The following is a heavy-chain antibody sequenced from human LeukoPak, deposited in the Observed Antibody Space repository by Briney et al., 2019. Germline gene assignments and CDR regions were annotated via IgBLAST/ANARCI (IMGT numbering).Heavy chain of an antibody. V-gene: IGHV3-23*01. CDR1: GFTFSNYA. CDR3: AKVRTGHYFDY. CDR2: ISGTGGST. Sequence: GGSLRLSCAASGFTFSNYAMSWVRQAPGKGLEWVSSISGTGGSTYYADSVKGRFTISRDNSNNTLFLQMNSLRAEDTAVCYCAKVRTGHYFDYWGQGTLVTVSS. D-gene: IGHD1-1*01. J-gene: IGHJ4*02.